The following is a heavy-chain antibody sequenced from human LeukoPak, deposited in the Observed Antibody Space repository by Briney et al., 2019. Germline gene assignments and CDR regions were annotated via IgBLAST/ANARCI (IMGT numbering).Heavy chain of an antibody. Sequence: PGGSLRLSCAASGFTFSSYSMNWVRQAPGKGLEWVSSISSSSSYIYYADSVKGRFTISRDNAKNSLYLQMNSLRAEDTAVYYCAREVSSGWTMDVWGQGTLVTVSS. J-gene: IGHJ4*02. CDR1: GFTFSSYS. CDR3: AREVSSGWTMDV. V-gene: IGHV3-21*01. D-gene: IGHD6-19*01. CDR2: ISSSSSYI.